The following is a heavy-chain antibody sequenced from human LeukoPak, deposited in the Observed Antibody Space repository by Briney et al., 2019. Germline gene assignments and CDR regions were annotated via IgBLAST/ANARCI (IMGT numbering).Heavy chain of an antibody. Sequence: TPSETLSLTCTVSGGSISSYYWSWIRQPPGKGLEWIGYIYYSGSTNYNPSLKSRVTISVDTSKNQFSLKLSSVTAADTAVYYCARQVVPAARSWFDPWGQGTLVTVSS. CDR2: IYYSGST. CDR3: ARQVVPAARSWFDP. V-gene: IGHV4-59*08. J-gene: IGHJ5*02. D-gene: IGHD2-2*01. CDR1: GGSISSYY.